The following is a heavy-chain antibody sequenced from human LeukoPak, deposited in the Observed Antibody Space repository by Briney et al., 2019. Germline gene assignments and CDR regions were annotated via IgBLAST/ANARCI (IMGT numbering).Heavy chain of an antibody. CDR1: GYTLTELS. V-gene: IGHV1-24*01. CDR3: ATAPEYYYDSSAPSDAFDI. CDR2: FDPEDGET. Sequence: ASVKVSCTVSGYTLTELSMHWVRQAPGKGREWMGGFDPEDGETIYAQKFQGRVTMTEDTSTDTAYMELSSLRSEDTAVYYCATAPEYYYDSSAPSDAFDIWGQGTMVTVSS. J-gene: IGHJ3*02. D-gene: IGHD3-22*01.